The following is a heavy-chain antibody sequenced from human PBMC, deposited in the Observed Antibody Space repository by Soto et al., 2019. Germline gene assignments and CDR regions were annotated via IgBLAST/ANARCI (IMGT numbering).Heavy chain of an antibody. D-gene: IGHD3-3*01. V-gene: IGHV3-9*01. CDR2: ITWNSRVL. Sequence: EVQLVESGGRLGQPGRSLRLSCVGTGLNLDDFAMYWVRQAPGRGLEWVSGITWNSRVLAYSDSVKGRFTISRDNARNSLYLQMDSLRDQDTALYYCAKGRYDFWSPYYFDSWGQGTLVTVAS. J-gene: IGHJ4*02. CDR1: GLNLDDFA. CDR3: AKGRYDFWSPYYFDS.